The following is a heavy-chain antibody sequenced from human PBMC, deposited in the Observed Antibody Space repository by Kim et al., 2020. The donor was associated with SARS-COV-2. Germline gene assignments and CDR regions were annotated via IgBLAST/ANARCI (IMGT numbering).Heavy chain of an antibody. Sequence: GGSLRLSCAASGFTFGDYAMHWVRQAPGKGLEWVSGISWNSGSIGYADSVKGRFTISRDNAKNSLYLQMNSLRAEDTALYYCAKDTARRLLRLLEWLGYFDYWGQGTLVTVSS. J-gene: IGHJ4*02. CDR3: AKDTARRLLRLLEWLGYFDY. V-gene: IGHV3-9*01. CDR2: ISWNSGSI. CDR1: GFTFGDYA. D-gene: IGHD3-3*01.